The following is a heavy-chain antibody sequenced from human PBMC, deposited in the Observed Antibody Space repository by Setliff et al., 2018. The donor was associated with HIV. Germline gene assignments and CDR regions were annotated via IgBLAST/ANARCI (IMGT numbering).Heavy chain of an antibody. CDR3: AKGVKFLDP. V-gene: IGHV3-53*01. CDR1: GFTVSNNY. CDR2: LYGDGRT. J-gene: IGHJ5*02. D-gene: IGHD3-16*01. Sequence: GGSLRLSCEVSGFTVSNNYMTWVRQAPGKGLEWVSALYGDGRTFYADSVQGRFTISRDDSNNILFLQMNSLLAEDTAVYYCAKGVKFLDPWGQGTPVTVSS.